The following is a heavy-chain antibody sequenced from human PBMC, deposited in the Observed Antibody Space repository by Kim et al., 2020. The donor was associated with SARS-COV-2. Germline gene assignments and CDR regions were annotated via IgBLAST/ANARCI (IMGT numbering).Heavy chain of an antibody. D-gene: IGHD3-10*01. CDR1: GFTFSSYS. V-gene: IGHV3-48*02. CDR3: ARGPTMVRGPYYFDY. CDR2: ISSSSSTI. J-gene: IGHJ4*02. Sequence: GGSLRLSCAASGFTFSSYSMNWVRQAPGKGLEWVSYISSSSSTIYYADSVKGRFTISRDNAKNSLYLQMNSLRDEDTAVYYCARGPTMVRGPYYFDYWGQGTLVTVSS.